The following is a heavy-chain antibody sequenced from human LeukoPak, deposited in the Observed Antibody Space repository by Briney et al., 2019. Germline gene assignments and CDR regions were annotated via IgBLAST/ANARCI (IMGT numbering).Heavy chain of an antibody. V-gene: IGHV4-39*01. CDR3: ARRLSTRSYYLDD. Sequence: SETLSLTCTVSGGSISISSDYWGWIRQPPGKGLGWIGDIYYSGTTNYNPSLKSRVTMSVDTSKNQFSLKLNSAAAADTAVYYCARRLSTRSYYLDDWGQGTLVTVSS. CDR2: IYYSGTT. CDR1: GGSISISSDY. J-gene: IGHJ4*02. D-gene: IGHD2/OR15-2a*01.